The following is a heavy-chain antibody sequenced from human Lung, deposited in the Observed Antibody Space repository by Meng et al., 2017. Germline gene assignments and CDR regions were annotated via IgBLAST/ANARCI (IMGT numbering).Heavy chain of an antibody. CDR3: ARSGYCSGSSCYGSFDS. Sequence: QLQLQESGSGLVKPSQTLSLTCAAPGGSISSGGYSWSWIRQPPGKGLEWIGYISHSGSTYYNPSLKNRVTISVDRSKNQFSLRLTSVTAADTAVYSCARSGYCSGSSCYGSFDSWGQGTLVTVSS. J-gene: IGHJ4*02. D-gene: IGHD2-15*01. CDR2: ISHSGST. CDR1: GGSISSGGYS. V-gene: IGHV4-30-2*01.